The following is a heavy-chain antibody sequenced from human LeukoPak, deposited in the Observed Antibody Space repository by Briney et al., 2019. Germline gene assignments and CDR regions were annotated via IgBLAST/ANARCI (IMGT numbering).Heavy chain of an antibody. D-gene: IGHD3-3*01. CDR1: GFTFSDFY. CDR2: ISISGTTI. J-gene: IGHJ6*03. CDR3: ANFYLDV. V-gene: IGHV3-11*04. Sequence: KTGGSLRLSCATSGFTFSDFYMTWIRQAPGKGLEWLSYISISGTTIYYADSVKGRFTISRDNAKSSLYLQMNSLRAEDTAVYYCANFYLDVWGRGTTVTVSS.